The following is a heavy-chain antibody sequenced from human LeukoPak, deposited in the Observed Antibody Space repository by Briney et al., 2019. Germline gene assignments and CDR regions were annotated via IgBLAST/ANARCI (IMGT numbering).Heavy chain of an antibody. CDR2: IIPIFGTA. J-gene: IGHJ4*02. D-gene: IGHD4-23*01. CDR3: ARGWLAETTVVTPYNY. Sequence: SVKVSCKASGGTFSSYAISWVRQAPGQGLEWMGGIIPIFGTAHYSQKFQGRVTITAVDSMNTAYMELSSLRSDDTAVYYCARGWLAETTVVTPYNYWGQGTLVTVSS. V-gene: IGHV1-69*13. CDR1: GGTFSSYA.